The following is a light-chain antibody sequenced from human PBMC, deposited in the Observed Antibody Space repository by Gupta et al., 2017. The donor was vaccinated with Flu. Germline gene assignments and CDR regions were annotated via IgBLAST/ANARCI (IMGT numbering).Light chain of an antibody. J-gene: IGLJ3*02. Sequence: QSALTQPDSVSGSPGQSITISCTGTSSDVGGYNYVSWYQQHPGKAPKLMIYEVSNRPSGVSTRFSGSKSGNTASLTISGRKAEDEADYYCSSYTSISAWVFGGGTKLTVL. CDR3: SSYTSISAWV. CDR2: EVS. V-gene: IGLV2-14*01. CDR1: SSDVGGYNY.